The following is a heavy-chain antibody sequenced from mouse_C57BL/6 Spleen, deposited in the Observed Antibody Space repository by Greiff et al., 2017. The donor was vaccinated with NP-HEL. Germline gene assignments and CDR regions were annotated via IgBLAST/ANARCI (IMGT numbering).Heavy chain of an antibody. J-gene: IGHJ1*03. Sequence: EVKLMESGGGLVKPGGSLKLSCAASGFTFSDYGMHWVRQAPEKGLEWVAYISSGSSTIYYADTVKGRFTISRDNAKNTLFLQMTSLRSEDTAMYYCARDTTVVAVYWYFDVWGTGTTVTVSS. CDR3: ARDTTVVAVYWYFDV. CDR2: ISSGSSTI. CDR1: GFTFSDYG. D-gene: IGHD1-1*01. V-gene: IGHV5-17*01.